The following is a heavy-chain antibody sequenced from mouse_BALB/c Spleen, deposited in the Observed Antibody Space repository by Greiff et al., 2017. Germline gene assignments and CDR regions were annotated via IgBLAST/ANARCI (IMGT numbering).Heavy chain of an antibody. V-gene: IGHV1-80*01. CDR1: GYTFTSYW. CDR3: ARSLRITTGYYAMDY. J-gene: IGHJ4*01. Sequence: VQLQQPGSELVRPGASVKLSCKASGYTFTSYWMHWVKQRPGQGLEWIGQIYPGDGDTNYNGKFKGKATLTADKSSSTAYMQLSSLTSEDSAVYVCARSLRITTGYYAMDYWGQGTSVTVSS. CDR2: IYPGDGDT. D-gene: IGHD2-4*01.